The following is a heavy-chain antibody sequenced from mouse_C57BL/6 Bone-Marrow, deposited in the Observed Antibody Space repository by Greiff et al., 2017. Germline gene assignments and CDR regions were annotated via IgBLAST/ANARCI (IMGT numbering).Heavy chain of an antibody. CDR3: ARPDGYYEVDY. J-gene: IGHJ4*01. D-gene: IGHD2-3*01. CDR2: ISSGGSYT. CDR1: GFTFSSYG. V-gene: IGHV5-6*01. Sequence: EVKLMESGGDLVKPGGSLKLSCAASGFTFSSYGMSLVRQTPDKRLEWVATISSGGSYTYYPDSVKGRFTISRDNAKNTLYLQMSSLKSEDTARYYCARPDGYYEVDYWGQGTSVTVSS.